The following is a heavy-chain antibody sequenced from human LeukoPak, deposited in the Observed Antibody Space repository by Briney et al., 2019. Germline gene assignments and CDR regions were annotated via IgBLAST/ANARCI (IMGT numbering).Heavy chain of an antibody. D-gene: IGHD4-17*01. CDR2: IYYSGST. Sequence: PLETLSLTCTVSGGSISSYYWGWIRQPPGKGLEWIGSIYYSGSTYYNPSLKSRVTISVDTSKNQFSLKLSSVTAADTAVYYCARDYGDYEALNYWGQGTLVTVSS. V-gene: IGHV4-39*07. CDR1: GGSISSYY. J-gene: IGHJ4*02. CDR3: ARDYGDYEALNY.